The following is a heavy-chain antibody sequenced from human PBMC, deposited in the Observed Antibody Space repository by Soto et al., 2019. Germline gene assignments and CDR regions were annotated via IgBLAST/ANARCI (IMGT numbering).Heavy chain of an antibody. V-gene: IGHV4-34*01. CDR1: GGSFSGYY. CDR3: ARGHDIAAAGVEGFDP. CDR2: INHSGST. Sequence: NPSETLSLTCAVYGGSFSGYYWSWIRQPPGKGLEWIGEINHSGSTNYNPSLKSRVTISVDTSKNQFSLKLSSVTAADTAVYYCARGHDIAAAGVEGFDPWGQGTLVTVSS. J-gene: IGHJ5*02. D-gene: IGHD6-13*01.